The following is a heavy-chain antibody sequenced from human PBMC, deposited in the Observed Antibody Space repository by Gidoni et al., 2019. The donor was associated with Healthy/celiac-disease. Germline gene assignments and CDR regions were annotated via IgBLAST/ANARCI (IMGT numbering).Heavy chain of an antibody. CDR1: GGSISSYY. CDR3: ARQLWSHHDAFDI. D-gene: IGHD5-18*01. V-gene: IGHV4-59*01. J-gene: IGHJ3*02. CDR2: IYYSGST. Sequence: QVQLQESGPGLVKPSETLSLTCTVSGGSISSYYWSWIRQPPGKGLEWIGYIYYSGSTNYNPSLKSRVTISVDTSKNQFSLKLSSVTAADTAVYYCARQLWSHHDAFDIWGQGTMVTVSS.